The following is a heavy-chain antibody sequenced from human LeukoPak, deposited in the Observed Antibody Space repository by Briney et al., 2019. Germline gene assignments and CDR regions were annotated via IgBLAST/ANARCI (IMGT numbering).Heavy chain of an antibody. CDR2: ISSSSSYI. CDR1: GFTFSSYS. CDR3: AREGDGGLRYCSGGSCSTDAFDI. V-gene: IGHV3-21*04. J-gene: IGHJ3*02. D-gene: IGHD2-15*01. Sequence: GGSLRLSCAASGFTFSSYSMNWVRQAPGKGLEWVSSISSSSSYIYYADSVKGRFTISRDNAKNSLYLQMNSLRAEDTAVYYCAREGDGGLRYCSGGSCSTDAFDIWGQGTMVTVSS.